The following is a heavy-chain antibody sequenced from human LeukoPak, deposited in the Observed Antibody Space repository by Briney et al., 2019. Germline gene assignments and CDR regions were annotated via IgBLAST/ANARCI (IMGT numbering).Heavy chain of an antibody. CDR2: INWNGGDT. D-gene: IGHD3-10*01. CDR3: ATDRMAYGSGSSEDH. V-gene: IGHV3-20*04. J-gene: IGHJ4*02. Sequence: PGVSLRLSCAASGFTFEDYRMSWVPQAPGKGLEGVSDINWNGGDTGYADSVTVRFTISRDNAKNSLYLQMNSLRAEDTALYYCATDRMAYGSGSSEDHWGQGTLVTVSS. CDR1: GFTFEDYR.